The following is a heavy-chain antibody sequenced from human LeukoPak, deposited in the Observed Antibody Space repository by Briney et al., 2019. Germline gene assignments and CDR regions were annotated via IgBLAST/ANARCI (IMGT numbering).Heavy chain of an antibody. V-gene: IGHV3-7*01. CDR1: GFTFSDYY. CDR3: ARDRRPTIYGGLDS. CDR2: IKHDGSDS. Sequence: GGSLRLSCAASGFTFSDYYMSWIRQAPGKGLEWVANIKHDGSDSFYVDSVKGRFTISRDNSENSLYLQMHSLRVEDTAMYFCARDRRPTIYGGLDSWGQGTVVTVSS. D-gene: IGHD4-17*01. J-gene: IGHJ4*02.